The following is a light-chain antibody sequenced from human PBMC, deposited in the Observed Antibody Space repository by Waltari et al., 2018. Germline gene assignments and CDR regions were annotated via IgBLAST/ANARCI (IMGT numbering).Light chain of an antibody. CDR3: QQRYSSLTWT. Sequence: DIQMTQSPSSLSASVGDRVTITCRASQSISRYLNWYQQKPGAAPKLLLYAPSILQSGVPSKFSGSGSARDFPLTISSTQPEEFATYYCQQRYSSLTWTFGQGTKVEIK. CDR1: QSISRY. CDR2: APS. J-gene: IGKJ1*01. V-gene: IGKV1-39*01.